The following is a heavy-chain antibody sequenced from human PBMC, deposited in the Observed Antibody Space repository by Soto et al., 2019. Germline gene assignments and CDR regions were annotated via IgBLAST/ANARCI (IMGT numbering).Heavy chain of an antibody. Sequence: ASVKVSCKAYGGTFSSYAISWVRQAPGQGLEWMGGIIPIFGTANYAQKFQDRVTITADESTSTAYMELSSLRSEDTAVYFCARDHVPYYYDSSGYYAPYYFDYWGQGTLVTVSS. CDR1: GGTFSSYA. CDR2: IIPIFGTA. J-gene: IGHJ4*02. D-gene: IGHD3-22*01. V-gene: IGHV1-69*13. CDR3: ARDHVPYYYDSSGYYAPYYFDY.